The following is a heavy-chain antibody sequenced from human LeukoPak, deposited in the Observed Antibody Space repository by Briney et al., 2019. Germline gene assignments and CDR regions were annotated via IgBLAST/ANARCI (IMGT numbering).Heavy chain of an antibody. D-gene: IGHD3-10*01. CDR3: AARGLSVRGELLFHYGMDV. CDR1: GFTFTSSA. V-gene: IGHV1-58*02. J-gene: IGHJ6*02. CDR2: IVVGSGNT. Sequence: ASVKVSCKASGFTFTSSAMQWVRQARGHPLEWLGWIVVGSGNTNYAQKFQERVTITRDMSTSTAYMELSSLRSEDTAVYYCAARGLSVRGELLFHYGMDVWGQGTTVTVSS.